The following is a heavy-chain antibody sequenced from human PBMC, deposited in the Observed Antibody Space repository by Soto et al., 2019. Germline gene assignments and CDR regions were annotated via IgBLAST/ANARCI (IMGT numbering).Heavy chain of an antibody. CDR2: ISYDGSNK. CDR1: GFTFSSYA. Sequence: QVQLVESGGGVVQPGRSLRLSCAASGFTFSSYAMHWVRQAPGKGLEWVAVISYDGSNKYYADSVKGRFTISRDNSKNTLYLQMNSLRAEDTAVYYCASPGSGWCYFDYWGQGTLVTVSS. V-gene: IGHV3-30-3*01. CDR3: ASPGSGWCYFDY. D-gene: IGHD6-19*01. J-gene: IGHJ4*02.